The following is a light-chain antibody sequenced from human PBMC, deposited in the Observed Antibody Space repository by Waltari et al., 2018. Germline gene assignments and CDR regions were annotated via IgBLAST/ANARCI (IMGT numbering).Light chain of an antibody. V-gene: IGLV2-14*01. Sequence: QSALTQPASVSGSPGPSITISCTGTSSDVGFYNYVSWYQPHPGKAPKLIIYDVSERPSGVSDRFSGSKSGNTASLTISGLQAEDEADYYCNSYTGSSSWVFGGGTKLTVL. CDR2: DVS. CDR3: NSYTGSSSWV. J-gene: IGLJ3*02. CDR1: SSDVGFYNY.